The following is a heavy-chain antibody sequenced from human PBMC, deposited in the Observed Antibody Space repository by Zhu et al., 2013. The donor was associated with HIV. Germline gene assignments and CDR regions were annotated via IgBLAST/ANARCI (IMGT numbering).Heavy chain of an antibody. J-gene: IGHJ4*02. V-gene: IGHV1-46*01. CDR2: INPSGDST. Sequence: VQLVQSGAEVRKPGASVKVSCKASGYTFTSYYIHWVRQAPGQGLEWMGIINPSGDSTTYAQKFQGRVTMTRDTSTSTDYMELSSLRSEDTAVYYCAVYSGMRPDYWGQGTLVTVSS. D-gene: IGHD1-26*01. CDR3: AVYSGMRPDY. CDR1: GYTFTSYY.